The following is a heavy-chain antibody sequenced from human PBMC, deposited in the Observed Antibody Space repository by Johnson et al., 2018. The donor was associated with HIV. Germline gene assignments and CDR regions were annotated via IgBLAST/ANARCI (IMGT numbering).Heavy chain of an antibody. D-gene: IGHD6-19*01. Sequence: QMQLVESGGGVVKPGGSLRLSCAASGFTFSSNAMHWVRQAPGKGLEWVAFIVYDGSKKYYADSVKGRFTISRDNSKNTLYLEMNSLRAEDTAVYYCAKGSGSGWLRDAFDIWGQGTMVTVSS. CDR2: IVYDGSKK. J-gene: IGHJ3*02. CDR1: GFTFSSNA. V-gene: IGHV3-30*02. CDR3: AKGSGSGWLRDAFDI.